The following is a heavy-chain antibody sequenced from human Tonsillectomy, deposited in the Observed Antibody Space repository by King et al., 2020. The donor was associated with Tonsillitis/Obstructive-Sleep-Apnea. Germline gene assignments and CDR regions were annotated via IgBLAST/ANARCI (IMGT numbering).Heavy chain of an antibody. CDR2: IYPGDSDT. V-gene: IGHV5-51*01. Sequence: VQLVESGAEVKKPGESLKISCEGSGYSFSSFWIGWVRQMPGKGLEWMGIIYPGDSDTRYSPSFQGQVTISADKSISTAYLQWGSLKASDTAMYYCARASLGYNSSWYGIDFWGQGTLVTVSS. J-gene: IGHJ4*02. CDR3: ARASLGYNSSWYGIDF. CDR1: GYSFSSFW. D-gene: IGHD6-13*01.